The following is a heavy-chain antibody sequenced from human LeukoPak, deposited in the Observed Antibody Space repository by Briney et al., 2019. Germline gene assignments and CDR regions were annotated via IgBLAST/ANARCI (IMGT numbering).Heavy chain of an antibody. D-gene: IGHD3-10*01. V-gene: IGHV3-13*05. CDR3: ARGDGSGSYYYGMDV. CDR1: GFTFSSYD. CDR2: IGTAGDP. Sequence: GGSLRLSCAASGFTFSSYDMHWVRQATGKGLEWVSAIGTAGDPYYPGSVMGRFTISRENAKNSLYLQMNSLRAGDTAVYYCARGDGSGSYYYGMDVWGKGTTVTVSS. J-gene: IGHJ6*04.